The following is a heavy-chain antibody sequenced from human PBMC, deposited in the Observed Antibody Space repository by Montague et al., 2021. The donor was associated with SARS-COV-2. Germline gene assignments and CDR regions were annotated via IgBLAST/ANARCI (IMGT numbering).Heavy chain of an antibody. CDR3: ARGARQGYGFRLGSFDY. Sequence: SETLSLTCAVYGGSFSGHYWNGIRQPPGKGLEWIGEINHSGSTNNNPSLKSRVTMSVDTSKNQFSLKLSSVTAADTAVYYCARGARQGYGFRLGSFDYWGQGTLVTVSS. CDR1: GGSFSGHY. D-gene: IGHD3-10*01. J-gene: IGHJ4*02. CDR2: INHSGST. V-gene: IGHV4-34*01.